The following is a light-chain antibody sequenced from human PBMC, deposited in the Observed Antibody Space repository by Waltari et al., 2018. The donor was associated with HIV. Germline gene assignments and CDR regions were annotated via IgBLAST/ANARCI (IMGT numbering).Light chain of an antibody. J-gene: IGKJ2*01. CDR2: WAS. Sequence: DIVMTQSPDSLAVSLGERAPIMGKYSQSLYSSSNKNSLAWYQQKPGHPPVLLIYWASTRNSGVPDRFTGSGSGTDFTLTISSLQAEDVAVYYCQQYYSTPYTFGQGTKLGIK. CDR3: QQYYSTPYT. CDR1: QSLYSSSNKNS. V-gene: IGKV4-1*01.